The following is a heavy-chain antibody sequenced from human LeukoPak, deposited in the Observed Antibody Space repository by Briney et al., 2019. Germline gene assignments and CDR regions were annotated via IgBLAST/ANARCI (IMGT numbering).Heavy chain of an antibody. Sequence: GGSLRLSCAASGFTFSSYAMSWVRQAPGKGLEWVSAISGSGGSTYYADSVKGRFTISRDNSKNTLYLQMNSLRAEDTAVYYCARDQDYYGSGSHYDAFDIWGQGTMVTVSS. D-gene: IGHD3-10*01. CDR1: GFTFSSYA. CDR2: ISGSGGST. J-gene: IGHJ3*02. V-gene: IGHV3-23*01. CDR3: ARDQDYYGSGSHYDAFDI.